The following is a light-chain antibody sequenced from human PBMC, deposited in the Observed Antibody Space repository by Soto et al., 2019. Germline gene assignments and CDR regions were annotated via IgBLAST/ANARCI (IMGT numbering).Light chain of an antibody. V-gene: IGLV1-44*01. J-gene: IGLJ1*01. CDR1: RSNIGSNT. Sequence: QSVLTQPPSASGTPGQRVTISCSGSRSNIGSNTVNWYQQLPGSAPKLLIYSNNQRPSGVPDRFSGSKSGTSASLAISGLRSEDEAAYYCAAWDDSLNGFYVFGTGTKLTVL. CDR2: SNN. CDR3: AAWDDSLNGFYV.